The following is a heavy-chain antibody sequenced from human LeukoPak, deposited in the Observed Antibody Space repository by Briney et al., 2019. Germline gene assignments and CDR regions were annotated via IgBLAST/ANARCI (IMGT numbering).Heavy chain of an antibody. D-gene: IGHD2-15*01. CDR2: IFAYNGNT. Sequence: GASVKVSCKTSGYIFNTYGISWVRQAPGQGLEWMGWIFAYNGNTSYAQRLQGRVTMTTDTPTSTASMELRSLRSDDTAVYYCTRAGYCSGGGCYAGALDFWGQETMVTVSS. CDR3: TRAGYCSGGGCYAGALDF. J-gene: IGHJ3*01. V-gene: IGHV1-18*01. CDR1: GYIFNTYG.